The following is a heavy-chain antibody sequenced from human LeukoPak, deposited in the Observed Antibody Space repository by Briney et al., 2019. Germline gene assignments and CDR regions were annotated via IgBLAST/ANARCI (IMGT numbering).Heavy chain of an antibody. J-gene: IGHJ4*02. D-gene: IGHD3-22*01. CDR2: ISSSSSYI. CDR1: GLTFSSYS. Sequence: GGSLRLSCAASGLTFSSYSMNWVRQAPGKGLEWVSSISSSSSYIYYADSVKGRFTISRDNAKNSLYLQMNSLRAEDTAVYYCARWEDSSGYFDYWGQGTLVTVSS. V-gene: IGHV3-21*01. CDR3: ARWEDSSGYFDY.